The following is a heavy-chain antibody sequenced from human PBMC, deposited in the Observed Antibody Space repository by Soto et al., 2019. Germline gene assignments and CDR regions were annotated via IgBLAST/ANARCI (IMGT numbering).Heavy chain of an antibody. Sequence: SETLSLTCTVSGGSISSGGYYWSWIRQHPGKGLEWIGYIYYSGSTYYNPSLKSRVTISVDTSKNQFSLKLSSVTAADTAVYYCARVYCTNGVCYKIDYWGQGTLVTVSS. J-gene: IGHJ4*02. CDR2: IYYSGST. V-gene: IGHV4-31*03. CDR1: GGSISSGGYY. D-gene: IGHD2-8*01. CDR3: ARVYCTNGVCYKIDY.